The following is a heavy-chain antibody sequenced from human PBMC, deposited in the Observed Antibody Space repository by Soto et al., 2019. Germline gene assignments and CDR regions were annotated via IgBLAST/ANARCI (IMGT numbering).Heavy chain of an antibody. CDR2: INHSGST. V-gene: IGHV4-34*01. CDR1: GGSFSGYY. D-gene: IGHD2-2*01. CDR3: ARGVFCSSTTCYWGMDV. Sequence: SETLSLTCAVYGGSFSGYYWSWIRQPPGKGLEWIGEINHSGSTNYNPSLKSRVTISLDTSKNQFSLKLSPVTAADTAVYYCARGVFCSSTTCYWGMDVWGQGTTVTVSS. J-gene: IGHJ6*02.